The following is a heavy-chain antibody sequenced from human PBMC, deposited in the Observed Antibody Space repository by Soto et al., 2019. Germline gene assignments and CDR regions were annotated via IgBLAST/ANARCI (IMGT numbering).Heavy chain of an antibody. Sequence: EVQLVESGGGLVKPGGSLRLSCAASGFTFSNAWMSWVRQAPGKGLEWVGRIKSKTDGGTTDYAAPVKGRFTISRDDSKNTLYLQMNSLKTEDTAVYYCTTLRPDFWSGFDYYYMDVWGKGTTVTVSS. CDR3: TTLRPDFWSGFDYYYMDV. J-gene: IGHJ6*03. CDR2: IKSKTDGGTT. V-gene: IGHV3-15*01. CDR1: GFTFSNAW. D-gene: IGHD3-3*01.